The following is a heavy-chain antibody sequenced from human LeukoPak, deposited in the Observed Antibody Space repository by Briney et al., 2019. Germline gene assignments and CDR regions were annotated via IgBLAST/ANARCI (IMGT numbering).Heavy chain of an antibody. V-gene: IGHV3-53*01. D-gene: IGHD3-10*01. CDR2: IYSGGST. Sequence: GGSLRLSCAASGFTVSSNYMGWVRQAPGKGLEWVSVIYSGGSTYYADSVKGRFTISRDNSKNTLYLQMHSLRAEDTAVYYCARGGVRRVLLYYFDSWGQGTLVTVSS. CDR1: GFTVSSNY. CDR3: ARGGVRRVLLYYFDS. J-gene: IGHJ4*02.